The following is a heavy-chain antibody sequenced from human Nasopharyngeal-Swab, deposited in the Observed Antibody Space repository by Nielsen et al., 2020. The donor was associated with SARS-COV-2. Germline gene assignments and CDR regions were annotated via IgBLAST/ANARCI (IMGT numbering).Heavy chain of an antibody. CDR1: GGSISSYY. Sequence: GSLRLSCTVSGGSISSYYWSWIRQPPGKGLEWIWSIYYSGSANYNPSLKSRVTISVDTSKNQFALKLSSVTAADTAVYYCSRGRELFNSYYYGMDVWGQGTTVTVSS. CDR2: IYYSGSA. D-gene: IGHD1-26*01. CDR3: SRGRELFNSYYYGMDV. J-gene: IGHJ6*02. V-gene: IGHV4-59*01.